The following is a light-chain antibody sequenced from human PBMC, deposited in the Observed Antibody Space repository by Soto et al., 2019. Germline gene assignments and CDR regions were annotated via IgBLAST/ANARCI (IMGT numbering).Light chain of an antibody. J-gene: IGKJ5*01. V-gene: IGKV3-20*01. CDR3: QQYSSSPIT. Sequence: IVMTQSPATLSVSPGERVTLSCWASQSVINNLAWYQQKPGQAPRLLIYGASSRATGIPDRFSGGGSGTDFSLTISRLDPEDFAVYYCQQYSSSPITFGQGTRLEIK. CDR1: QSVINN. CDR2: GAS.